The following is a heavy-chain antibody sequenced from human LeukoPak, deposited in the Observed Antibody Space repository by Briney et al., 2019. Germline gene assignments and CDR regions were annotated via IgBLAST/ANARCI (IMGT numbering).Heavy chain of an antibody. V-gene: IGHV4-4*07. Sequence: PSETLSLTCTVSGGSISGYYWSWIRQPAGKGLEWIGRIYSSGSTKYNPSLKSRVTMSVDTSKNQFSLKLSSVTATDTAVYYCARDVRWLNSGWGSGTYYAPYFDYWGQGTLVTVSS. CDR2: IYSSGST. J-gene: IGHJ4*02. CDR1: GGSISGYY. D-gene: IGHD3-10*01. CDR3: ARDVRWLNSGWGSGTYYAPYFDY.